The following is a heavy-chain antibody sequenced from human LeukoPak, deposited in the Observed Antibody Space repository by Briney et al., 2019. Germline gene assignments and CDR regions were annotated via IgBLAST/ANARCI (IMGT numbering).Heavy chain of an antibody. Sequence: GASVKVSCKASGYTFTGYYMHWVRQAPGQGLEWMGWINPNSGGTNYAQKFQGRVTMTRDTSISTAYMELSRLRSDDTAVYYCARDRDHTTWYGDNWFDPWGQGTLVTVSS. CDR2: INPNSGGT. CDR1: GYTFTGYY. CDR3: ARDRDHTTWYGDNWFDP. J-gene: IGHJ5*02. V-gene: IGHV1-2*02. D-gene: IGHD3-10*01.